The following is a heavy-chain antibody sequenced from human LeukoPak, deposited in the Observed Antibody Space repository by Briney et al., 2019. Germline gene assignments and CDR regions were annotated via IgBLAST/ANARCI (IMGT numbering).Heavy chain of an antibody. Sequence: SETLSLTCTVSGGSISSYYWSWIRQPPGKGLEWLGYIYYSGSTNYNPSLKSRVTISVDTSKNQFSLKLSSVTCADAALYYCARDHGTFVRRASGFDYWGPGTLVTVSS. CDR1: GGSISSYY. V-gene: IGHV4-59*01. J-gene: IGHJ4*02. CDR3: ARDHGTFVRRASGFDY. D-gene: IGHD3-10*01. CDR2: IYYSGST.